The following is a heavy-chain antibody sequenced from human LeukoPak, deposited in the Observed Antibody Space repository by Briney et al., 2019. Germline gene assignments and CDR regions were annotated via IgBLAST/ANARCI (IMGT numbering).Heavy chain of an antibody. D-gene: IGHD5-12*01. CDR1: GFTFSSYW. CDR2: IKQDGSEK. CDR3: ARRYSGYDWYFDY. Sequence: PGGSLRLSCAASGFTFSSYWMSWARQAPGKGREGVANIKQDGSEKYYVDSVKGRFTISRDNAKNSLYLQMNSLRAEDTAVYYCARRYSGYDWYFDYWGQGTLVTVSS. J-gene: IGHJ4*02. V-gene: IGHV3-7*03.